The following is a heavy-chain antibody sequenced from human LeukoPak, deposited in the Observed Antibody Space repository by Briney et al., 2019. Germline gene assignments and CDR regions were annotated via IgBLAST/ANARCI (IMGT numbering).Heavy chain of an antibody. D-gene: IGHD3-22*01. J-gene: IGHJ4*02. CDR2: ISGYNGNT. CDR1: GYTFTSYG. Sequence: ASVKVSCKASGYTFTSYGISWVRQAPGQGLEWMGWISGYNGNTNYAQKLQGRVTMTTDTSTSIAYMELRSLRSDDTAVYYCARAAISKDSSGYFYWGQGTLVTVSS. CDR3: ARAAISKDSSGYFY. V-gene: IGHV1-18*01.